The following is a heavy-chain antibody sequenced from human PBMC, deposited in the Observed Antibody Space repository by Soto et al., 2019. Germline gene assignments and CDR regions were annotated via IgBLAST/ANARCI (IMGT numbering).Heavy chain of an antibody. J-gene: IGHJ4*02. D-gene: IGHD3-22*01. Sequence: SETLSLTCTVSGGSISSNYWSWIRQPPGKGLEWIGVIYHSGSTNYNPSLKSRVTISVDTSKNQFSLKLSSVTAADTAVYYCASHYYDSSGYYDFDYWGQGTLVTVSS. V-gene: IGHV4-59*12. CDR2: IYHSGST. CDR3: ASHYYDSSGYYDFDY. CDR1: GGSISSNY.